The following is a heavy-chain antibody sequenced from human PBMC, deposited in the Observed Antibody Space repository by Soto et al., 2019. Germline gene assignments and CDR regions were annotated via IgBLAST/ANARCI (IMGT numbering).Heavy chain of an antibody. CDR2: IDTSGRST. CDR3: AKYSWYFDL. CDR1: GFIFTNFW. V-gene: IGHV3-74*01. J-gene: IGHJ4*02. D-gene: IGHD6-13*01. Sequence: GGSLRLSCEASGFIFTNFWMHWVRQVPGKGLVWVSRIDTSGRSTSYADSVKGRFTISRDNAKNTVSLQMNSLRAEDTGVYYCAKYSWYFDLWSPGSLVDVSS.